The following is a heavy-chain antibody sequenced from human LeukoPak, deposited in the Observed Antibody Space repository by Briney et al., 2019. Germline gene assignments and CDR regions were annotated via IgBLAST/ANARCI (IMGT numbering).Heavy chain of an antibody. J-gene: IGHJ4*02. CDR1: GFTFSTYW. CDR3: TRDVGAAGY. V-gene: IGHV3-7*05. D-gene: IGHD6-13*01. Sequence: QPGGSLRLSCAASGFTFSTYWMSWVRQAPGKGLEWVANIKKDGTEKYYVDSVKGRFTISRDNAKNSLYLQMNSLRAEDTAVYYCTRDVGAAGYWGQGTLVTVSS. CDR2: IKKDGTEK.